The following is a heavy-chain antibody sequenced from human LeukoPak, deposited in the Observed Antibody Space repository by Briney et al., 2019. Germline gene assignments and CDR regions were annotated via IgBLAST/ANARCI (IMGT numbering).Heavy chain of an antibody. D-gene: IGHD3-22*01. J-gene: IGHJ3*02. V-gene: IGHV1-46*01. CDR2: INPSGVST. CDR1: GYTFTSYY. Sequence: ASVKVSCKASGYTFTSYYIDWVRQAPAQGLEWMGIINPSGVSTSNAQKFQGRVTLTRDTSTSTVYMEVSSLRSEDTAVYYCASGYYYGAFDIWGQGTMVTVSS. CDR3: ASGYYYGAFDI.